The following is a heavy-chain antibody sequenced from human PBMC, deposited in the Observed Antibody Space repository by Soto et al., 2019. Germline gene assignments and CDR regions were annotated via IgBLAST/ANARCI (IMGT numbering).Heavy chain of an antibody. CDR2: ISAGNGNT. CDR3: ARVNAEFDY. V-gene: IGHV1-3*01. CDR1: GYTFATYA. Sequence: QVQLVQSGAEVKKPGASVKVSCKASGYTFATYAMHWVRQAPGQRLEWMGWISAGNGNTKHSQKFQGRVTITRDTTASTAYMELSSLRSEDTGVYYCARVNAEFDYWGQGTLVNVSS. J-gene: IGHJ4*02.